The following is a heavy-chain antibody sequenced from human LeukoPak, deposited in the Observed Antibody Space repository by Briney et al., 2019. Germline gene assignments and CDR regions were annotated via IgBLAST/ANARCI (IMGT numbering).Heavy chain of an antibody. D-gene: IGHD5-18*01. J-gene: IGHJ4*02. CDR2: IYSGGT. CDR1: GGSISSSSYY. CDR3: ARQSTSMVTFDY. V-gene: IGHV4-39*01. Sequence: SETLSLTCTGSGGSISSSSYYWGWIRQPPGKGLEWIGSIYSGGTYYNPSLKSRVTISVDTSKNQFSLKLSSVIAADTAVYHCARQSTSMVTFDYWGQGTLVTVSS.